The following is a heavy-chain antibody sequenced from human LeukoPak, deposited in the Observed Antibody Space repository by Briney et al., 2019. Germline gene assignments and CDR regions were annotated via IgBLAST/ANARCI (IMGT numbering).Heavy chain of an antibody. V-gene: IGHV4-59*08. CDR1: GGSISSYY. CDR2: IYYSGST. J-gene: IGHJ4*02. CDR3: ARPLPKWGWDY. Sequence: KPSETLSLTCTVSGGSISSYYWSWIRQPPGKGLEWIGYIYYSGSTKYNPSLKSRVTISVDTSKNQFSLKLSSVTAADTAVYYCARPLPKWGWDYWAQGTLATVSS. D-gene: IGHD1-26*01.